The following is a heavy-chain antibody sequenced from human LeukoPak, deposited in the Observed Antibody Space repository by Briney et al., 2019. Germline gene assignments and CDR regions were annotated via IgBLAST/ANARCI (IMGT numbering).Heavy chain of an antibody. V-gene: IGHV4-59*01. CDR3: ARGEMATMRGIDY. D-gene: IGHD5-24*01. J-gene: IGHJ4*02. CDR1: GGSISSYY. Sequence: PSETLSLTCTVSGGSISSYYWSWIRQPPGKGLEWIGYIYYSGSTNYNPSLKSRVTTSVDTSKNQFSLKLSSVTAADTAVYYCARGEMATMRGIDYWGQGTLVTVSS. CDR2: IYYSGST.